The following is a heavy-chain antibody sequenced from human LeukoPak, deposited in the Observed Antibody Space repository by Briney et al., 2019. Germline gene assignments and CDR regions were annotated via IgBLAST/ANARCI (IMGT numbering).Heavy chain of an antibody. Sequence: GGSLRLSCAASGFTVSSNYMSWVRQAPGKGLKWVSVIYSGGSTYYADSVKGRFTISRDNSKNTLYLQMNSLRAEDTAVYYCARVDFITFGGVIAHWGQGTLVTVSS. D-gene: IGHD3-16*01. V-gene: IGHV3-53*01. CDR2: IYSGGST. J-gene: IGHJ5*02. CDR1: GFTVSSNY. CDR3: ARVDFITFGGVIAH.